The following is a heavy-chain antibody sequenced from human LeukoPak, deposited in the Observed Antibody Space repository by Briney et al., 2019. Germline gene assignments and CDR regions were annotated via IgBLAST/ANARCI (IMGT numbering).Heavy chain of an antibody. CDR1: GGTFSSYA. CDR3: ARGTRWLSQSRRYFDY. J-gene: IGHJ4*02. Sequence: GSSVTVSCKASGGTFSSYAISWVRQAPGQGLEWMGGIIPIFGTANYAQKFQGRVTITADESTSTAYMELSSLRSEDTAVYYCARGTRWLSQSRRYFDYWGQGTLVTVSS. CDR2: IIPIFGTA. V-gene: IGHV1-69*01. D-gene: IGHD5-24*01.